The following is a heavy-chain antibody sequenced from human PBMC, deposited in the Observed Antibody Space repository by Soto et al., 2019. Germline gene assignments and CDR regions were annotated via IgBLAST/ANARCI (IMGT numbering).Heavy chain of an antibody. D-gene: IGHD2-15*01. Sequence: PGGSLGLSCASSGFTFSGSAMHWVRHASGKGLDLVGRIRSKANSYATAYAASVKGRFTISRDDSKNTAYLQMNSLKTEDTAVYYCTRFGYCSGGSCYHTGDYFDYWGQGTLVTVS. CDR2: IRSKANSYAT. CDR1: GFTFSGSA. CDR3: TRFGYCSGGSCYHTGDYFDY. V-gene: IGHV3-73*01. J-gene: IGHJ4*02.